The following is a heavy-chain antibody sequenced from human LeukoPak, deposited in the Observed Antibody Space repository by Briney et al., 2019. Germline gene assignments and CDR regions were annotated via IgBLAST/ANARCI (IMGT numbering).Heavy chain of an antibody. CDR1: GCTFISYA. CDR3: ARATDILTGPGAWFDP. J-gene: IGHJ5*02. Sequence: AVKVSLKSSGCTFISYAISGVRQPPGQGREGMGGIILIIGTANYAQKFQGRVTITADEPTSTAYMELSSLRSEDTAVYYCARATDILTGPGAWFDPWGQGTLFTVSS. V-gene: IGHV1-69*13. D-gene: IGHD3-9*01. CDR2: IILIIGTA.